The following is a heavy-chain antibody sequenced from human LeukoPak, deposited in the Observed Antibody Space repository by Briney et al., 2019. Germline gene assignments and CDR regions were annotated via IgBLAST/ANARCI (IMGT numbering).Heavy chain of an antibody. CDR1: GYSISSGYY. Sequence: SETLSLTCTVSGYSISSGYYWGWIRPPPGKGLEWIGSIYHSGSTYYNPSLKSRVTISVDTSKNQFSLKLSSVTAADTAVYYCAPELGAPPPWGQGTLVTVSS. V-gene: IGHV4-38-2*02. CDR2: IYHSGST. J-gene: IGHJ5*02. CDR3: APELGAPPP. D-gene: IGHD1-26*01.